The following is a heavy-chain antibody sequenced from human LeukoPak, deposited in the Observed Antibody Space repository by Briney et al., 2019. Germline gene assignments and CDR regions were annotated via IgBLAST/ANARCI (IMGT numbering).Heavy chain of an antibody. CDR1: GFTFSSYG. CDR3: ARDHSSGWYSDYFDY. D-gene: IGHD6-19*01. Sequence: GGSLRLSCAASGFTFSSYGMHWVRQAPGKGLEWVAVIWYDGSNKYYADSVKGGFTISRDNSKNTLYLQMNSLRAEDTAVYYCARDHSSGWYSDYFDYWGQGTLVTVSS. CDR2: IWYDGSNK. V-gene: IGHV3-33*01. J-gene: IGHJ4*02.